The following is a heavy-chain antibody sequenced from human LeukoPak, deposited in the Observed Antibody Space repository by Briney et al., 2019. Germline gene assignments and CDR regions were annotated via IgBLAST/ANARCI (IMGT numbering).Heavy chain of an antibody. V-gene: IGHV3-72*01. D-gene: IGHD3-9*01. CDR1: GFIFSDHY. Sequence: GGSLRLSCAVSGFIFSDHYMDWVRQAPGKGLEWVARSRIKADGYITQYAASVQDRFTISRDESKDSLYLQMNSLRAEDTAVYYCARDFGGFLYYYYYYGMDVWGQGTTVTVSS. CDR2: SRIKADGYIT. J-gene: IGHJ6*02. CDR3: ARDFGGFLYYYYYYGMDV.